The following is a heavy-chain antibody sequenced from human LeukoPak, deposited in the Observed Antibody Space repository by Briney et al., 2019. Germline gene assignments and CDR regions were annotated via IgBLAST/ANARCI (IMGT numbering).Heavy chain of an antibody. CDR2: ISGRGDFT. V-gene: IGHV3-23*01. CDR3: ARREAEESGPIDY. J-gene: IGHJ4*02. Sequence: GGFLRLSCAASGFTFYKSAMTWVRQAPGTGLEWVSAISGRGDFTYYADSVKGRFTISRDNSKNMLYLQMNSLRADDTAVYYCARREAEESGPIDYWGQGTLVTVSS. CDR1: GFTFYKSA. D-gene: IGHD3-3*01.